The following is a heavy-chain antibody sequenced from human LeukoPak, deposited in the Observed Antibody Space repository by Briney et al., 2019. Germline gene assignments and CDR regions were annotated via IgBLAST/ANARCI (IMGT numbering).Heavy chain of an antibody. D-gene: IGHD3-22*01. CDR1: GFTFSSYG. J-gene: IGHJ3*02. CDR3: ARGLLKYDSSGYYYVSHDAFDI. Sequence: GGSLRLTCAASGFTFSSYGMHWVRQAPGKGLEWVAVISYDGSNKYYADSVKGRFTISRDNSKNTLYLQMNSLRAEDTAVYYCARGLLKYDSSGYYYVSHDAFDIWGQGTMVTVSS. V-gene: IGHV3-30*03. CDR2: ISYDGSNK.